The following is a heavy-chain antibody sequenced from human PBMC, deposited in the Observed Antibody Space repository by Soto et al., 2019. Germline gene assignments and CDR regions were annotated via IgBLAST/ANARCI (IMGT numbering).Heavy chain of an antibody. J-gene: IGHJ4*02. D-gene: IGHD5-12*01. CDR1: GFSFGDYA. CDR2: IRSKPFGGTT. Sequence: EVQVLESGGGLVQPGGSLRLSCTGSGFSFGDYAMSWFRQAPGKGLEWVGFIRSKPFGGTTAYAASVQGRFMISRDDSKSNGYLQMSSLKTEDTAVYFCSRIKEYLGYADLDFWGQGTLVTVSS. V-gene: IGHV3-49*03. CDR3: SRIKEYLGYADLDF.